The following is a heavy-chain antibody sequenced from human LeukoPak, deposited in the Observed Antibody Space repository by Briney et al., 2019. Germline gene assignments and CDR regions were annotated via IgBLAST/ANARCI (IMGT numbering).Heavy chain of an antibody. CDR3: ARVAYYYDSSTPLHHYYYYMDV. CDR2: IKQVGSEK. CDR1: GFTFSSYW. V-gene: IGHV3-7*01. D-gene: IGHD3-22*01. Sequence: GGSLRLSCAASGFTFSSYWMSWVRQAPGKGLEWVANIKQVGSEKYYVDSVKGRFTISRDNAKNSLYLQMNSLRAEDTAVYYCARVAYYYDSSTPLHHYYYYMDVWGKGTTVTVSS. J-gene: IGHJ6*03.